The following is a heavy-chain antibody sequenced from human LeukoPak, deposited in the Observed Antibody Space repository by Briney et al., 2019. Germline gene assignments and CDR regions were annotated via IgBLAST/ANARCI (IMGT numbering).Heavy chain of an antibody. Sequence: SETLSLTCTVSGGSISSNNYYWGWIRQPPGKGLEWIGSIYYSGSTYYNPSLKSRVTISVDTSKNQFSLKLSSVTAADTAVYYCARLDSSDWPYYFDCWGQGTLVTVSS. CDR2: IYYSGST. CDR1: GGSISSNNYY. V-gene: IGHV4-39*07. D-gene: IGHD6-19*01. CDR3: ARLDSSDWPYYFDC. J-gene: IGHJ4*02.